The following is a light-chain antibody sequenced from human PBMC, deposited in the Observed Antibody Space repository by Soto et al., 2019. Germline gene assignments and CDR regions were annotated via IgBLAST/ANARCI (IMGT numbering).Light chain of an antibody. J-gene: IGKJ1*01. CDR1: QSVSSN. CDR2: GAS. Sequence: EIVMTQSPATLSVSPGERATLSCSASQSVSSNLAWYQQKPGQAPRLLIYGASTRATGIPARFSGSGSGPEFTLTISGLQSEDFAVYYCQQYNNWSWTFGQGTKVEIK. V-gene: IGKV3-15*01. CDR3: QQYNNWSWT.